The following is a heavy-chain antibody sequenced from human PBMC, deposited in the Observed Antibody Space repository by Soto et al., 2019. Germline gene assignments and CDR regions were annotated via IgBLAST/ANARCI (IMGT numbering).Heavy chain of an antibody. D-gene: IGHD3-22*01. Sequence: SVKVSCKASGGTFSSYAISWVRQAPGQGLEWMGGIIPIFGTANYAQRFQGRVTITADESTSTAYMELSSLRSEDTAVYYCARVDSTYYYDSSGYYYPPPLDYWGQGTLVTVSS. CDR2: IIPIFGTA. V-gene: IGHV1-69*13. CDR1: GGTFSSYA. J-gene: IGHJ4*02. CDR3: ARVDSTYYYDSSGYYYPPPLDY.